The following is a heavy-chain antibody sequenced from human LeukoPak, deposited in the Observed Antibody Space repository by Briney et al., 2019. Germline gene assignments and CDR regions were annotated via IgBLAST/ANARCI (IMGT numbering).Heavy chain of an antibody. CDR2: SSWNSGSI. V-gene: IGHV3-9*01. Sequence: GGSLRLSCAASGFTFDDYAMHWVRQAPGKGLEWVSGSSWNSGSIGYADSVKGRFTISRDNAKNSLYLQMNSLRTEDTALYYCAKEKIRYEVAGPIDYWGQGTLVTVSS. D-gene: IGHD6-19*01. CDR1: GFTFDDYA. CDR3: AKEKIRYEVAGPIDY. J-gene: IGHJ4*02.